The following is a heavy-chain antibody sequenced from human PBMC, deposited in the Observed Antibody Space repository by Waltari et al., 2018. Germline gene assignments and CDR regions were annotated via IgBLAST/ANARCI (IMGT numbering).Heavy chain of an antibody. V-gene: IGHV4-34*01. D-gene: IGHD2-15*01. J-gene: IGHJ4*02. CDR3: ARDLRLDYCSGGSCYPNDY. CDR1: GGSFSGYY. Sequence: QVQLQQWGAGLLKPSETLSLTCAVYGGSFSGYYWRWIRQPPGKGLEWIGEINHSGSTNSNPSLKSRVTISVDTSKNQFSLKLSSVTAADTAVYYCARDLRLDYCSGGSCYPNDYWGQGTLVTVSS. CDR2: INHSGST.